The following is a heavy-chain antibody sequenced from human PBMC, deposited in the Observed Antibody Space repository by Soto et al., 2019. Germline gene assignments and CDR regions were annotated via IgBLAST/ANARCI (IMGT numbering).Heavy chain of an antibody. V-gene: IGHV4-39*01. CDR1: GGSISSISYY. D-gene: IGHD3-10*01. Sequence: KPSETLSLTCTVSGGSISSISYYWGWIRQPAGKGLEWIGSIYYSGSTYYNPSLKSRVTISVDTSKNQFSLKLSSVTAADTAVYYCARGVTMVRGGCTDYWGQGTLVTVSS. CDR3: ARGVTMVRGGCTDY. CDR2: IYYSGST. J-gene: IGHJ4*02.